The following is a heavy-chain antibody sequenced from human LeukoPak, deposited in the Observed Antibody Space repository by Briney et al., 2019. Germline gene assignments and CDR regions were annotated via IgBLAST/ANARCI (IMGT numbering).Heavy chain of an antibody. D-gene: IGHD5-12*01. V-gene: IGHV4-59*11. CDR3: ASGRGWLPDY. J-gene: IGHJ4*02. CDR2: LYYSGNT. Sequence: PSETLSLTCTVSGGSISNHYWSWIRQPPGKGLEWIGHLYYSGNTNYNPSLKSQVTISVDTSKTQFSLKLSSVTAADTALYYCASGRGWLPDYWGQGTLVTVSS. CDR1: GGSISNHY.